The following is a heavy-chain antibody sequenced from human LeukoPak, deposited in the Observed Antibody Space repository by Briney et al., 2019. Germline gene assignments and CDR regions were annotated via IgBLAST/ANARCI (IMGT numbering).Heavy chain of an antibody. CDR2: IRYDGSNK. J-gene: IGHJ5*02. D-gene: IGHD3-10*01. CDR1: GFTFSSYG. V-gene: IGHV3-30*02. CDR3: AEDRLWFGEFSP. Sequence: PGGSLRLSCAASGFTFSSYGMHWVRQAPGKGLEWVAFIRYDGSNKYYADSVKGRFTISRDNSKNTLYLQMNSLRAEDTAVYYCAEDRLWFGEFSPWGQGTLVTVSS.